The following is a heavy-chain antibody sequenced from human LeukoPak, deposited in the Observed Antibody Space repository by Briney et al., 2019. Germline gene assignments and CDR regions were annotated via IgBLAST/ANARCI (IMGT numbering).Heavy chain of an antibody. D-gene: IGHD5-12*01. Sequence: KPSQTLSLTCTVSGGSISSGFYYWSWIRQPAGKGLEWIGRIYTSGSTNYNPSLKSRVTISVDSSKNQFSLKLSSVTAADTAVYYCARIEYSGYDFRGGADSWGQGTLVTVSS. V-gene: IGHV4-61*02. J-gene: IGHJ4*02. CDR2: IYTSGST. CDR3: ARIEYSGYDFRGGADS. CDR1: GGSISSGFYY.